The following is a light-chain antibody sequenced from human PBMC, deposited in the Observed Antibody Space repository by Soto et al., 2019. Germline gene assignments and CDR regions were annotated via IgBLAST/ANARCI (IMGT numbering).Light chain of an antibody. Sequence: DIQISPAPSPPSASVGDRVTSTCRASQSIGKYLSWFQQTPGNAPKLLIYAASGLQSGVPSRFSGSGSGTDFTLTINSLQREDFATYYCQQTYNTPLTFGGGTKVDIK. CDR2: AAS. CDR3: QQTYNTPLT. CDR1: QSIGKY. J-gene: IGKJ4*01. V-gene: IGKV1-39*01.